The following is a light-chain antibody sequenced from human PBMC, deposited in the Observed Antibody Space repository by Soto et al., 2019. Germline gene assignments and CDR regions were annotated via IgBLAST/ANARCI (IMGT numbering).Light chain of an antibody. Sequence: EVVMTQSPATLSVSPGEGATLSCRASQSIGANLAWYQQKPGQAPRLLIYAASARAPGIPARYSGSGSETEFTLTISSLQSEDCAVYYCQQYDNWPPITFGQGTRLAIK. CDR1: QSIGAN. CDR3: QQYDNWPPIT. CDR2: AAS. V-gene: IGKV3-15*01. J-gene: IGKJ5*01.